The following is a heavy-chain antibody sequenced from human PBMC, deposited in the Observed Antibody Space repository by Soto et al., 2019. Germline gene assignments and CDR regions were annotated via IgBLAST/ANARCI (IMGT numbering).Heavy chain of an antibody. V-gene: IGHV1-69*13. J-gene: IGHJ6*02. CDR2: IIPIFGTA. Sequence: ASVKVSCKASGCTFSSYAISWVRQAPGQGLEWMGGIIPIFGTANYARKFQGRVTITADESTSTAYMELSSLRSEDTAVYYCATSVKSGYDFDYGMDVWGQGTTVTVSS. CDR1: GCTFSSYA. D-gene: IGHD5-12*01. CDR3: ATSVKSGYDFDYGMDV.